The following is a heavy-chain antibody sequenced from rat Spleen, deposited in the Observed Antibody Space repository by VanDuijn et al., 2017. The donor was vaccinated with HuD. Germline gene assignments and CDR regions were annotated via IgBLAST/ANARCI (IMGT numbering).Heavy chain of an antibody. CDR3: ASQYYYDGYYRDY. J-gene: IGHJ2*01. D-gene: IGHD1-12*03. Sequence: QVQLKESGPGLVQPSQTLSLTCTVSGFSLTSNSVHWVRQPPGKGLEWMGGIWGDGSTDYNSGLKSRLSISRDTSKSQVFLKMNNLQTEDKAMYFCASQYYYDGYYRDYWGQGVMVTVSS. V-gene: IGHV2-1*01. CDR1: GFSLTSNS. CDR2: IWGDGST.